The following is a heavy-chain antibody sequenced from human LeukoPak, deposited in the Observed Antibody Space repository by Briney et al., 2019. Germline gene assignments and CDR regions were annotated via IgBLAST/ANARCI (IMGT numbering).Heavy chain of an antibody. CDR3: ARELTAGATIDY. Sequence: GGSLRLSCAASGVTVSGNYMSWLRQAPGKGLEWVSVIFGWGSTYYADSVKGRFTISRDNSKNTVYLQMTSLRPDDTAIYYCARELTAGATIDYWGPGTLVIVSS. J-gene: IGHJ4*02. D-gene: IGHD1-26*01. CDR2: IFGWGST. CDR1: GVTVSGNY. V-gene: IGHV3-66*03.